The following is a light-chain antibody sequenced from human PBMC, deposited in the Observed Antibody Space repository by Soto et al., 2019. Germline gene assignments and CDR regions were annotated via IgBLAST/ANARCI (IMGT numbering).Light chain of an antibody. V-gene: IGKV3-11*01. CDR2: EAS. CDR3: QQRSNWPRSFT. J-gene: IGKJ3*01. Sequence: EIVLTQSPGTLSLSPGERATLSCRASQSVTNNYLDWFQQKPGQAPRLLMYEASNRATGIPARFSGGGSGTDFTLTISSLEPEDFAVYYCQQRSNWPRSFTFGPGTKVDIK. CDR1: QSVTNN.